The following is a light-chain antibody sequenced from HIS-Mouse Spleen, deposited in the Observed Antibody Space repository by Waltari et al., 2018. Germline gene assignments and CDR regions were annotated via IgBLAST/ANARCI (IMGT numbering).Light chain of an antibody. J-gene: IGKJ2*01. CDR3: QQSYSTPPEYT. CDR2: AAS. CDR1: QSISSY. Sequence: DIQMTQSPSSLSASVGDRVTITCRASQSISSYLNWYQQKPGKAPKLLIYAASKLQSGVPSRLSGSGSGTDFTLTISSLQPEDFATYYCQQSYSTPPEYTFGQGTKLEIK. V-gene: IGKV1-39*01.